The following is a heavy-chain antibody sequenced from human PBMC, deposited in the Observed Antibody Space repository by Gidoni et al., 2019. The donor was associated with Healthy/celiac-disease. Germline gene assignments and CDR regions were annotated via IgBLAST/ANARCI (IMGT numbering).Heavy chain of an antibody. V-gene: IGHV3-30*18. D-gene: IGHD3-10*01. Sequence: QVQLVESGGGVVQPGRSLRLSCAASGFTFSSYGMHGVRQAPGKGLGWVAVISYDGSNKYYADSVKGRFTISRDNSKNTLYLQMNSLRAEDTAVYYCAKDKNYYGSGSYFTYYYYGMDVWGQGTTVTVSS. CDR1: GFTFSSYG. CDR3: AKDKNYYGSGSYFTYYYYGMDV. CDR2: ISYDGSNK. J-gene: IGHJ6*02.